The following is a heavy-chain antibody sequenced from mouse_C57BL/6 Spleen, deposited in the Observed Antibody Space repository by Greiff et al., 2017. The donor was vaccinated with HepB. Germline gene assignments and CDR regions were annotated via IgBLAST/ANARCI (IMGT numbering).Heavy chain of an antibody. Sequence: VQLQQSGAELVKPGASVKLSCKASGYTFTSYWMQWVKQRPGQGLEWIGEIDPSDSYTNYNQKFKGKATLTVDTSSSTAYMQLSSLTSEDSAVYYCARGRDYGFAYWGQRTLVTVSA. V-gene: IGHV1-50*01. J-gene: IGHJ3*01. D-gene: IGHD2-4*01. CDR1: GYTFTSYW. CDR3: ARGRDYGFAY. CDR2: IDPSDSYT.